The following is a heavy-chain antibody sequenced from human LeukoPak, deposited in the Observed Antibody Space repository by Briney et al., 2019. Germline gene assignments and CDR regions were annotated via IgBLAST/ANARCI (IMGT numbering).Heavy chain of an antibody. J-gene: IGHJ4*02. V-gene: IGHV4-4*09. Sequence: PSETLSLPCTVSGTFVSGFYWTWIRQPPGKGLEWIGFIYSTGTTSYNSSLQSRVTISVDTSKNQFSLKLKSVIAADTAIYYCAGRWRGTLDYWGRGTLVAVSS. CDR3: AGRWRGTLDY. D-gene: IGHD5-24*01. CDR2: IYSTGTT. CDR1: GTFVSGFY.